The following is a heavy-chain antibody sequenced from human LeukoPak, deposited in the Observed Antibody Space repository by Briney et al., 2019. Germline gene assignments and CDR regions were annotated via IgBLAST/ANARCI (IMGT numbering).Heavy chain of an antibody. CDR1: GFTFSSYG. Sequence: HPGGSLRLSCAASGFTFSSYGMHWVRQAPGKGLEWVAVIWYDGSNKYYADSVKGRFTISRDNSKNTLYLQMNSLRAEDTAVYYCVRGEYYYDSSGRGFDLWGRGTLVTVSS. CDR2: IWYDGSNK. J-gene: IGHJ2*01. D-gene: IGHD3-22*01. V-gene: IGHV3-33*01. CDR3: VRGEYYYDSSGRGFDL.